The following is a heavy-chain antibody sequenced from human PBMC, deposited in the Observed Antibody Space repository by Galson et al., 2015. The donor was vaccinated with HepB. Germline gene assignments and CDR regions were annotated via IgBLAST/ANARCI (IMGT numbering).Heavy chain of an antibody. CDR1: GDSVSSNSAA. CDR2: TYYRSKWYN. Sequence: CAISGDSVSSNSAAWNWIRQSPSRGLEWLGRTYYRSKWYNDYAVSVKSRITINPDTSKNQFSLQLNSVTPEDTAVYYCARENAYYYDSSGYSQGGLDAFDIWGQGTMVTVSS. J-gene: IGHJ3*02. V-gene: IGHV6-1*01. D-gene: IGHD3-22*01. CDR3: ARENAYYYDSSGYSQGGLDAFDI.